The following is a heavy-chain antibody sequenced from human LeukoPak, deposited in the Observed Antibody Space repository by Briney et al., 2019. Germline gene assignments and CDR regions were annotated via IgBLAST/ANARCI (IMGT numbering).Heavy chain of an antibody. CDR3: ARAPLAVAGTHDAFDI. V-gene: IGHV4-34*01. D-gene: IGHD6-19*01. CDR1: GGSFSGYY. Sequence: PSETLSLTCAVYGGSFSGYYWSWIRQPPGKGLEWIGEINRSGSTNYNPSLKSRVTISVDTSKNQFSLKLSSVTAADTAVYYCARAPLAVAGTHDAFDIWGQGTMVTVSS. CDR2: INRSGST. J-gene: IGHJ3*02.